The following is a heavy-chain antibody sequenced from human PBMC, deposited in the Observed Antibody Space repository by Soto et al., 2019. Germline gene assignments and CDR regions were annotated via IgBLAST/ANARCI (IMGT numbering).Heavy chain of an antibody. CDR2: IYYSGST. D-gene: IGHD6-19*01. J-gene: IGHJ4*02. CDR1: GGSLSSYY. CDR3: ARHAGIAVAVDY. Sequence: PSETLSLTCTVSGGSLSSYYWSWIRQPPGKGLEWIGYIYYSGSTNYNPSLKSRVTISVDTSKNQFSLKLSSVTAADTAVYYCARHAGIAVAVDYWGQGTLVTVSS. V-gene: IGHV4-59*08.